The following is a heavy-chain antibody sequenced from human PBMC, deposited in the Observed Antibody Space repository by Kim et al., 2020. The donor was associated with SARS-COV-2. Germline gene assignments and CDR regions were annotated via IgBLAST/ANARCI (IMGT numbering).Heavy chain of an antibody. V-gene: IGHV3-23*03. Sequence: GGSLRLSCAASGFTFSSYAMSWVRPAPGKGLEWVSVIYSGGSSTYYADSVKGRFTISRDNSKNTLYLQMNSLRAEDTAVYYCAKDTPDSSGYSYYYYGMDVWGQGTTVTVSS. CDR1: GFTFSSYA. CDR3: AKDTPDSSGYSYYYYGMDV. J-gene: IGHJ6*02. CDR2: IYSGGSST. D-gene: IGHD3-22*01.